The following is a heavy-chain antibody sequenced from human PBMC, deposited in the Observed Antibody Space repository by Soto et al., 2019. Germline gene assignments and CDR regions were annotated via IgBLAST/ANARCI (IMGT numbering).Heavy chain of an antibody. D-gene: IGHD3-10*01. V-gene: IGHV3-66*01. J-gene: IGHJ4*02. CDR3: ARDRVSSYYYGSGSPT. CDR2: IYSGGST. Sequence: GGSLSLSCAASGFTVSSNYMSWVRQAPGKGLEWVSVIYSGGSTYYADSVKGRFTISRDNSKNTLYLQMNSLRAEDTAVYYCARDRVSSYYYGSGSPTWGQGTLVTVSS. CDR1: GFTVSSNY.